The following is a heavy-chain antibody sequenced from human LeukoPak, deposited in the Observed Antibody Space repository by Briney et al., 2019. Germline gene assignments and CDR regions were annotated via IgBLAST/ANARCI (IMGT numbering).Heavy chain of an antibody. CDR3: ARGLRDFPASDS. CDR1: GYTFTGYY. V-gene: IGHV1-2*02. CDR2: INPNSVGT. D-gene: IGHD2-2*01. J-gene: IGHJ4*02. Sequence: GASVKVSCKASGYTFTGYYMHWVRQAPGQGLEWMGWINPNSVGTNYAQKFQGRVTMTRDTSISTAYMELRRLRSDDTAVYYCARGLRDFPASDSWGQGTLVTVSS.